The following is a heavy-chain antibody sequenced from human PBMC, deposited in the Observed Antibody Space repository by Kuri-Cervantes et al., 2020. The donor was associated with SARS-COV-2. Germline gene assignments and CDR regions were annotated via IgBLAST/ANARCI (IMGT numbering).Heavy chain of an antibody. CDR2: VSYEGTIQ. J-gene: IGHJ5*01. Sequence: GESLKISCAASGFSLNNFGIHWVRQAPGKGLEWVSLVSYEGTIQSYADSVKGRFTVSRDNSKNTVFLEMNSLRTGDTAVYYCAESRGPFHLSRYLSILDPWGQGTLVTVSS. CDR3: AESRGPFHLSRYLSILDP. CDR1: GFSLNNFG. V-gene: IGHV3-30*18. D-gene: IGHD2-15*01.